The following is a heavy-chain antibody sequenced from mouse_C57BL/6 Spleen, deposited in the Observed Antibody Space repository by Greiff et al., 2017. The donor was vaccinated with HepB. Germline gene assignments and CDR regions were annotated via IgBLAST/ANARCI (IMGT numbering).Heavy chain of an antibody. D-gene: IGHD2-10*01. CDR2: IYPGDGDT. CDR1: GYAFSSYW. J-gene: IGHJ3*01. V-gene: IGHV1-80*01. Sequence: QVQLQQSGAELVKPGASVKISCKASGYAFSSYWMNWVKQRPGKGLEWIGQIYPGDGDTNYNGKFKGKATLTADKSSSTAYMQLSSLTSEDSAVYFCARSESYYGNPAWFAYWGQGTLVTVSA. CDR3: ARSESYYGNPAWFAY.